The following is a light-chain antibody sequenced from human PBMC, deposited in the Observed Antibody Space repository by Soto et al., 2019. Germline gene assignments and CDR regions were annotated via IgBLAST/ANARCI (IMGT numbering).Light chain of an antibody. CDR1: QSIGNS. V-gene: IGKV3-11*01. CDR3: RQRYNWPLT. Sequence: VLRQSVAIRARCPGEKATLSCKASQSIGNSLGWFQQKPGQAPRLLIDDAFNRATGIPARFTGSGSGSDFTLTISSLEPEDFGVYYCRQRYNWPLTFGGGTKVDIK. J-gene: IGKJ4*01. CDR2: DAF.